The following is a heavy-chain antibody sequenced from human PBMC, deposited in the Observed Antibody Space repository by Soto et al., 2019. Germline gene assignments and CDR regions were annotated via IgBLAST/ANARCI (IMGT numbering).Heavy chain of an antibody. Sequence: QVQLQESGPGLVKPSQTLSLTCTVSGGSISSGYYWSWIRQHPGKGLEWIGYIYYSGSTYYNPSLKGRVTISVATSKIQFSLNLTSVTAADTAVYYCARAAVGIAVAGPPDYCGQGTLVTVSS. V-gene: IGHV4-31*03. CDR3: ARAAVGIAVAGPPDY. CDR2: IYYSGST. D-gene: IGHD6-19*01. CDR1: GGSISSGYY. J-gene: IGHJ4*02.